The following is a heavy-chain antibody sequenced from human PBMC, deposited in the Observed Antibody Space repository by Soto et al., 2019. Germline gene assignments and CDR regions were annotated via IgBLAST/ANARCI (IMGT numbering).Heavy chain of an antibody. CDR1: GYSFTSYW. CDR2: IYPGDSDT. V-gene: IGHV5-51*01. D-gene: IGHD3-9*01. CDR3: ARHGPVSDYDILTGYYLDY. Sequence: HGESLKISCKGSGYSFTSYWIGWVRQMPGKGLEWMGIIYPGDSDTRYSPSFQGQVTISADKSISTAYLQWSSLKASDTAMYYCARHGPVSDYDILTGYYLDYWGQGTLVTVSS. J-gene: IGHJ4*02.